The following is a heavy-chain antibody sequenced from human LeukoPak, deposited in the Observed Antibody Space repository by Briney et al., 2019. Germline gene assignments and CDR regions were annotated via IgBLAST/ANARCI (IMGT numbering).Heavy chain of an antibody. CDR3: AGYCSSTSCYWDY. Sequence: GGSLRLSCAASGFTFSSYGMQWVRQAPGKGVEGVAVISYDGKSKYYADSVKGRFTISRDNSKNTLYLQMNSLRAEDTAIYYCAGYCSSTSCYWDYWGQGTLVTVSS. CDR2: ISYDGKSK. D-gene: IGHD2-2*01. V-gene: IGHV3-30*03. CDR1: GFTFSSYG. J-gene: IGHJ4*02.